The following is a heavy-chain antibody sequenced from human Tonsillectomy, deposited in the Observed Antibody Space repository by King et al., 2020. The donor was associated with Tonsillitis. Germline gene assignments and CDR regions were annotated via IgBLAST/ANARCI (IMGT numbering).Heavy chain of an antibody. Sequence: VQLVESGGGLVQPGGFLRLSCAASGFTFSSYWMHWVRQAPGKGLVWVSRINTDGSSITYADSVKGRFTISRDNAKNTLYLQMNSLRAEDTAVYYCASARDYYYGMDVWGQGTTVTVSS. V-gene: IGHV3-74*03. CDR1: GFTFSSYW. CDR2: INTDGSSI. CDR3: ASARDYYYGMDV. J-gene: IGHJ6*02.